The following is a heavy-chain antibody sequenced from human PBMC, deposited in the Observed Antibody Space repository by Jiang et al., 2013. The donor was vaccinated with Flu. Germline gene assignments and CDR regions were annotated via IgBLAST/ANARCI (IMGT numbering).Heavy chain of an antibody. Sequence: PGLVKPSETLSLTCTVSGGSISSSSYYWGWIRQPPGKGLEWIGSIYYSGSTYYNPSLKSRVTISVDTSKNQFSLKLSSVTAADTAVYYCARRGLEFAVRGENYWGQGTLVTVSS. J-gene: IGHJ4*02. D-gene: IGHD3-10*01. V-gene: IGHV4-39*01. CDR2: IYYSGST. CDR1: GGSISSSSYY. CDR3: ARRGLEFAVRGENY.